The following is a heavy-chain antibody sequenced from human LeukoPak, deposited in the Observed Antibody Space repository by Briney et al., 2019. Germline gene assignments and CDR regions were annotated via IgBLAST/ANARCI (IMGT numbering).Heavy chain of an antibody. J-gene: IGHJ4*02. CDR3: ARVPPVTALPDY. V-gene: IGHV3-43*02. CDR1: GFTFDDYA. CDR2: ITGDGGFT. Sequence: GGSLRLSCAASGFTFDDYAMHWVRQPPGKGLEWVSLITGDGGFTCHADSVKGRFTISRDNAKNSLYLQMNSLRAEDTAVYYCARVPPVTALPDYWGQGTLVTVSS. D-gene: IGHD2-21*02.